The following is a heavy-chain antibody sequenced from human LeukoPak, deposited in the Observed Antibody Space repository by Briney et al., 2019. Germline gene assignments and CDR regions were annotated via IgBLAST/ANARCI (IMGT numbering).Heavy chain of an antibody. CDR3: ARSYDSRGYYYYGMDV. J-gene: IGHJ6*02. CDR2: IYYSGST. Sequence: SETLSLTCTVSGGSISTYYWSWIRQPPGKGLEWIGYIYYSGSTNYNPSLKSRVTISLDTSKNQFSLRLSSVTTADTAVYYCARSYDSRGYYYYGMDVWGQGTTVTVSS. V-gene: IGHV4-59*01. D-gene: IGHD3-22*01. CDR1: GGSISTYY.